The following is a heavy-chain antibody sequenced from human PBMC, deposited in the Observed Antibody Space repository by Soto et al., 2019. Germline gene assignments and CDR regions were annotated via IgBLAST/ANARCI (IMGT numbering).Heavy chain of an antibody. Sequence: PSETLSLTCVVSGASLSSYYWSWIRQPPGKGLEWIGYIYYSGSTNYNPSLKSRVTISVDTSKNQFSLKLSSVTAADTAVYYCARRYSSGFDFWGQGTLVTVSS. CDR2: IYYSGST. J-gene: IGHJ4*02. V-gene: IGHV4-59*08. D-gene: IGHD6-19*01. CDR1: GASLSSYY. CDR3: ARRYSSGFDF.